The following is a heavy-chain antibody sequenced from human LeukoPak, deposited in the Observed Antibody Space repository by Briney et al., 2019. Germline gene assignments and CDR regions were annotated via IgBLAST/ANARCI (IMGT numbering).Heavy chain of an antibody. J-gene: IGHJ5*02. D-gene: IGHD2-21*01. CDR3: TSSGHIVVVSHP. CDR1: GFTFSSYW. V-gene: IGHV3-49*04. CDR2: IRSKAYGGTT. Sequence: GGSLRLSCAASGFTFSSYWMSWVRQAPGKGLEWVGFIRSKAYGGTTEYAASVKGRFTISRDDSKSIAYLQMNSLKTEDTAVYYCTSSGHIVVVSHPWGQGTLVTVSS.